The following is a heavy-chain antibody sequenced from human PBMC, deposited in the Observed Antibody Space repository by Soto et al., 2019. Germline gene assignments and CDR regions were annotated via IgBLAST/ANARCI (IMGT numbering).Heavy chain of an antibody. CDR2: IYYSGST. V-gene: IGHV4-39*01. Sequence: SETLSLTCTVSGGSISSRGYYWGWIRQPPGKGLEWIGTIYYSGSTYYNPSLKSRVTISVDTSKNQFSLKLSSVTAADTAVYYCANSNWFDPWGQGTLVTVSS. CDR3: ANSNWFDP. J-gene: IGHJ5*02. CDR1: GGSISSRGYY.